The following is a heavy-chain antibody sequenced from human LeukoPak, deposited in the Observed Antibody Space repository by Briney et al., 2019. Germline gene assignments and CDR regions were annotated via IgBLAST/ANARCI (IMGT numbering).Heavy chain of an antibody. V-gene: IGHV3-23*01. CDR3: TTDRLSGWSDAXDI. Sequence: PTGGSLRLSCAASGFTFSSYAMSWVRQAPGKGLEWVSGISSSGGSTYYADSVKGRFTISRDNSKNTLYLQMNSLKTEDTAVYYCTTDRLSGWSDAXDIXXQGTXVTVSS. D-gene: IGHD6-19*01. CDR2: ISSSGGST. J-gene: IGHJ3*02. CDR1: GFTFSSYA.